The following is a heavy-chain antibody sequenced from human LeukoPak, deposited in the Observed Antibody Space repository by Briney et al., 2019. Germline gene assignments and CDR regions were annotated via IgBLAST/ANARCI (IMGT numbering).Heavy chain of an antibody. CDR2: MNQDRSQK. D-gene: IGHD4-23*01. V-gene: IGHV3-7*04. J-gene: IGHJ4*02. CDR3: AKGGGRPFES. CDR1: GFTFSNDW. Sequence: GGALRLSCAASGFTFSNDWMSWVGQGPGKGLGGGAGMNQDRSQKNYVCSVKGRFTLPRDTAEHSLFLQMNSLRADDTAVYYCAKGGGRPFESWGQGPLVPVSS.